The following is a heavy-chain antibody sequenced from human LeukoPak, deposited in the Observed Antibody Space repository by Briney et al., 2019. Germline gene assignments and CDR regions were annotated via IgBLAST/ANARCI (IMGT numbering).Heavy chain of an antibody. D-gene: IGHD3-16*01. J-gene: IGHJ4*02. V-gene: IGHV4-59*12. CDR1: GGSISSYY. CDR3: AREGDQTGEFDY. Sequence: SETLSLTCTVSGGSISSYYWSWIRQPPGKGLEWIGYIYYSGSTNYNPSLKSRVTISVDRSKNQFSLKLSSVTAADTAVYYCAREGDQTGEFDYWGQGTLVTVSS. CDR2: IYYSGST.